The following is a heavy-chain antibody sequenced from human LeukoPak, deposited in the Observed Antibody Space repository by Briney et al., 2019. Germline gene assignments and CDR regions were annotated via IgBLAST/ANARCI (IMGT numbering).Heavy chain of an antibody. CDR2: ISAYNGNT. CDR3: ARVLLWFGESPAYFDY. D-gene: IGHD3-10*01. V-gene: IGHV1-18*01. J-gene: IGHJ4*02. CDR1: GYTFTSYG. Sequence: ASVKVSCKASGYTFTSYGISWVRQAPGQGLEWMGWISAYNGNTNYAQKLQGRVTMTTDTSTSTAYMELRSLRSDDTAVYSCARVLLWFGESPAYFDYWGQGTLVTVSS.